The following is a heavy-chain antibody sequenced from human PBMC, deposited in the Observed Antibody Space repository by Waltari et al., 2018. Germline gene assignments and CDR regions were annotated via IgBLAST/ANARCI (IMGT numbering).Heavy chain of an antibody. Sequence: QVQLQESGPGLVKPSETLSLTCTVSGGSISRYYWSWIRQPPGKGLEWIGYINYSGSTDYNPSLKSRVTISVDTSKNQFSLKLSSVIAADTAVYYCARRSPDSSGYYNYWGQGTLVTVSS. CDR1: GGSISRYY. D-gene: IGHD3-22*01. CDR2: INYSGST. J-gene: IGHJ4*02. CDR3: ARRSPDSSGYYNY. V-gene: IGHV4-59*01.